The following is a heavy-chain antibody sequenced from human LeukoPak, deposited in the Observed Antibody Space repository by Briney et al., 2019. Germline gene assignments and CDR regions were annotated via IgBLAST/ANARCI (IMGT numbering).Heavy chain of an antibody. CDR2: ISGSGGST. D-gene: IGHD6-6*01. CDR3: ANLVSIAARRFLDY. V-gene: IGHV3-23*01. CDR1: GFTFSSYA. J-gene: IGHJ4*02. Sequence: GGSLRLSCAASGFTFSSYAMSWVRQAPGKGLEWVSAISGSGGSTYYADSVKGRFTISRDNSKNMLYLQMNSLRAEDTAVYYCANLVSIAARRFLDYWGQGTLVTVSS.